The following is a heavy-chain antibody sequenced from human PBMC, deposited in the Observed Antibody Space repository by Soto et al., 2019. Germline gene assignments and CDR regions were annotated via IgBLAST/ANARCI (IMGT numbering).Heavy chain of an antibody. CDR3: ARAGTMVRGARRAFDI. Sequence: SETLSLTXAVYGGSFSGYYWSWIRQPPGKGLEWIGEINHSGSTNYNPSLKSRVTISVDTSKNQFSLKLSSVTAADTAVYYCARAGTMVRGARRAFDIWGQGTMVTVSS. J-gene: IGHJ3*02. D-gene: IGHD3-10*01. CDR2: INHSGST. CDR1: GGSFSGYY. V-gene: IGHV4-34*01.